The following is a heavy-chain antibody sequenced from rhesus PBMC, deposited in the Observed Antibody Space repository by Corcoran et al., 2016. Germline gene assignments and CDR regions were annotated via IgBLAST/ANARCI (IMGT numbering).Heavy chain of an antibody. J-gene: IGHJ5-2*02. V-gene: IGHV4-147*01. CDR2: ISGNTETT. CDR1: GVSLYGNY. Sequence: QVLLQESGPGLVKPSETLSLTCAVSGVSLYGNYWTWIRPSPGKGLEWIGYISGNTETTSYNPSLGGRVTISKDTSQNQYSLMLTSVTAADTAIYYCARDAISLDVWGRGVLVTVSS. CDR3: ARDAISLDV.